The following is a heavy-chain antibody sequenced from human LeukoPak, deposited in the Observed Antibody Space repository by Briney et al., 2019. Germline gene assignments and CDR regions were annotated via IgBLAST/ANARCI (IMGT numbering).Heavy chain of an antibody. D-gene: IGHD6-13*01. CDR3: ARDAIAAATTLPFDY. CDR1: GGSFSGYY. Sequence: SETLSLTCAVYGGSFSGYYWSWIRQPPGKGLEWIGEINHSGSTNYNPSLKSRVTISVDTSKNQFSLKLSSVTAADTAVYYCARDAIAAATTLPFDYWSQGALVTVSS. CDR2: INHSGST. V-gene: IGHV4-34*01. J-gene: IGHJ4*02.